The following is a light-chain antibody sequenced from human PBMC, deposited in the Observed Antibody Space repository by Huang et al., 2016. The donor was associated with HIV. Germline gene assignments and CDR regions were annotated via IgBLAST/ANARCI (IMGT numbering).Light chain of an antibody. J-gene: IGKJ1*01. CDR2: SAS. Sequence: ERVMTQSPATLSVSPGERATLSCRASQTVSTNLAWYQQRPGQAPRLLIYSASTRVTGIPAMFSGSGSGTEFTLTISSLQSEDFAVYYCQQYHNWPGTFGQGTKVEIK. CDR1: QTVSTN. CDR3: QQYHNWPGT. V-gene: IGKV3-15*01.